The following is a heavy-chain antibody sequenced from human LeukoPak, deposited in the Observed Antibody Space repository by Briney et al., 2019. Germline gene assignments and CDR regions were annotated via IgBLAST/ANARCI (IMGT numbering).Heavy chain of an antibody. V-gene: IGHV4-4*07. CDR2: IYTSGST. CDR3: ARDVLPTNYDFWSGPIYYYYYMDV. Sequence: SETLSLTCTVSDDSISSYYWIWIRQPPGKGLEWIGRIYTSGSTNYNPSLKSRVTISVDTSKNQFSLKLSSVTAADTAVYYCARDVLPTNYDFWSGPIYYYYYMDVWGKGTTVTVSS. J-gene: IGHJ6*03. CDR1: DDSISSYY. D-gene: IGHD3-3*01.